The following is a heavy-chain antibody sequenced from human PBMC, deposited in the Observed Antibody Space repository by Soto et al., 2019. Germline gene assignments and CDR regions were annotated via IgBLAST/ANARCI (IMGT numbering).Heavy chain of an antibody. J-gene: IGHJ6*02. CDR3: ARGLRHGGDYYYGMDV. D-gene: IGHD2-15*01. CDR2: IIPIFGTA. V-gene: IGHV1-69*13. CDR1: GGTFSSYA. Sequence: SVKVSCKASGGTFSSYAISWVRQAPGQGLEWMGGIIPIFGTANYAQKFQGRVTITADESTSTAYMELSSLRSEDTAVYYCARGLRHGGDYYYGMDVWGQGTTVTVSS.